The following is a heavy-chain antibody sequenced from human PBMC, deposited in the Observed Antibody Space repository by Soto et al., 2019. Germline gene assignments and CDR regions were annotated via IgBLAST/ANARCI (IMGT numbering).Heavy chain of an antibody. CDR3: ARGKSFYYAIDV. Sequence: SQTLSLTCAISGDSVSRNSAAWNWIRQSPSRGLEWLGRTHYTSKWYNDYAVSVKSRITINADTSKNQFSLQLNSVTPEDTAVYYCARGKSFYYAIDVWREGTTVIVSS. J-gene: IGHJ6*04. CDR2: THYTSKWYN. V-gene: IGHV6-1*01. CDR1: GDSVSRNSAA.